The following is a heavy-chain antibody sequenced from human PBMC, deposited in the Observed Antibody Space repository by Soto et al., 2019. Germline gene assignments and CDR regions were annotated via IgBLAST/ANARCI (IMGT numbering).Heavy chain of an antibody. CDR1: VVSIFSVDNY. Sequence: PSSTXSLTGSVAVVSIFSVDNYLSWIRQAPGKVLEWIGSVYYVGSPFYNPSLKSRVTMSIDTTKNQFSLNLTSVTATDTAVYYCATIIIPGHSKNELETRGQG. CDR2: VYYVGSP. J-gene: IGHJ4*02. CDR3: ATIIIPGHSKNELET. V-gene: IGHV4-39*01. D-gene: IGHD1-7*01.